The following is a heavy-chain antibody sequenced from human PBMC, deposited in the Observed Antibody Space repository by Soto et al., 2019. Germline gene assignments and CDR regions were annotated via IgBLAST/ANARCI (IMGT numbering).Heavy chain of an antibody. J-gene: IGHJ4*02. Sequence: QITLKESGPTLVKPTQTLTLTCTFAGFSLSTSGVGVGWIRQPPGKALEGLVIIYWDDDKRYSPSLRGRLTITKDTSKNQVVLTMTNVDPEDTATYFCAHRRIGVSQWNYGDFDYCGQGILVTVSS. CDR1: GFSLSTSGVG. CDR2: IYWDDDK. V-gene: IGHV2-5*02. D-gene: IGHD1-7*01. CDR3: AHRRIGVSQWNYGDFDY.